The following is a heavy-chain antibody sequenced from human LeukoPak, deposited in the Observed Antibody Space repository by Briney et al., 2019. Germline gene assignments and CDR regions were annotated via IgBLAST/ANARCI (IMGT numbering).Heavy chain of an antibody. Sequence: GGSLRLSCAASGFTFSSYSMNWVRQAPGKGLEWVTSISSSSSYIYYADSVKGRFTISRDNAKNSLYLQMNSLRAEDTAVYYCARDRGYSSSWGTYYFDYWGQGTLVTVSS. J-gene: IGHJ4*02. CDR2: ISSSSSYI. CDR1: GFTFSSYS. CDR3: ARDRGYSSSWGTYYFDY. V-gene: IGHV3-21*01. D-gene: IGHD6-13*01.